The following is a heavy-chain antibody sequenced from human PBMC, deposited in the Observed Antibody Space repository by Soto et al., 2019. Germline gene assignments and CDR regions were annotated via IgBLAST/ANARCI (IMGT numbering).Heavy chain of an antibody. CDR3: ARVPYYYDSSAQGPFDY. CDR1: GGSFSGYY. CDR2: INHSGST. D-gene: IGHD3-22*01. J-gene: IGHJ4*02. V-gene: IGHV4-34*01. Sequence: QVQLQQWGAGLLKPSETLSLTCAVYGGSFSGYYWSWIRQPPGKGLEWIGEINHSGSTNYNPSLKSRVTISVDTSMTQFSLKLSSVPAADTAVYYWARVPYYYDSSAQGPFDYWGQGTLVTVSS.